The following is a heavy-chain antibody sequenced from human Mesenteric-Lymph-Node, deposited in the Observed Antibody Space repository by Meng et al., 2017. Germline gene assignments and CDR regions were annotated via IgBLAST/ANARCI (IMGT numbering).Heavy chain of an antibody. CDR2: ISAYNGNT. CDR1: GYTFTSYG. CDR3: ARMGSEDSSGYYYSRWYAFDI. D-gene: IGHD3-22*01. Sequence: ASVKVSCKASGYTFTSYGISWVRQAPGQGREWMGWISAYNGNTNYAQKLQGRVTMTTDTSTSTAYMELRSLRSDDTAVYYCARMGSEDSSGYYYSRWYAFDIWGQGTLVTVSS. J-gene: IGHJ4*02. V-gene: IGHV1-18*01.